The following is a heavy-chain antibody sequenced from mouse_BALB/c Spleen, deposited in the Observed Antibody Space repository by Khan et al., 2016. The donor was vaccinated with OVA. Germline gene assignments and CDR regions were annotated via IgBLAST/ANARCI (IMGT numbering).Heavy chain of an antibody. V-gene: IGHV1S137*01. Sequence: VQLQESGPELVRPGVSVKMSCKGSGYTFTDYAMYWVKQSHAKSLEWIGLISTYSGNTNYNRKFKGKATMTVDKSSSTAYMELARLTSEDSAIYYCASPSYDGYYDYWGQGTTLTVSS. CDR1: GYTFTDYA. D-gene: IGHD2-3*01. CDR2: ISTYSGNT. J-gene: IGHJ2*01. CDR3: ASPSYDGYYDY.